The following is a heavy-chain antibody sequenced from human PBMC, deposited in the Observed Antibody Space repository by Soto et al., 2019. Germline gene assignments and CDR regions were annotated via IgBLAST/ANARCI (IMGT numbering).Heavy chain of an antibody. CDR2: IIPVVGTT. J-gene: IGHJ4*02. Sequence: QVPLVQSGAEVKKPGSSVKVSCKASGDTFTTNSLNWVRQAPGQGLEWMGGIIPVVGTTKYAQKYQDRVTITGDKSTNTAYMELSSLRSDDTAVYYCARGLLYATTYFDYWGQGTPVTVSS. CDR1: GDTFTTNS. CDR3: ARGLLYATTYFDY. V-gene: IGHV1-69*06. D-gene: IGHD2-8*01.